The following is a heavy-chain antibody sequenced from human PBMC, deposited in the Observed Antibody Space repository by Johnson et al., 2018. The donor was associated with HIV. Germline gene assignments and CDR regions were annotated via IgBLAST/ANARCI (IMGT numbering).Heavy chain of an antibody. CDR1: GFTFSDYY. Sequence: VQLVESGGGLVKPGGSLRLSCAASGFTFSDYYMSWVRQAPGKGLEWVSAISGSGGSTYYADSVKGRFTISRDNSKNTLYLQMNSLRAEDTAVYYCARGGSSRNPAFDIWGQGTMVTVSS. J-gene: IGHJ3*02. CDR3: ARGGSSRNPAFDI. CDR2: ISGSGGST. D-gene: IGHD1-26*01. V-gene: IGHV3-23*04.